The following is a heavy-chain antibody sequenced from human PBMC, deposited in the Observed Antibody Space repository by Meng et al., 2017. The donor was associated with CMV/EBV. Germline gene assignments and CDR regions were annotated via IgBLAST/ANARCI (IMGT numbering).Heavy chain of an antibody. Sequence: GSLRLSCTVSGYSISSGYYWGWIRQPPGKGLEWIGSIYHSGSTNYNPSLKSRVTISVDTSKNQFSLKLSSVTAADTAVYYCARVAEGYYYDSSGYRPPFDYWGQGTLVTVSS. CDR1: GYSISSGYY. CDR3: ARVAEGYYYDSSGYRPPFDY. CDR2: IYHSGST. J-gene: IGHJ4*02. D-gene: IGHD3-22*01. V-gene: IGHV4-38-2*02.